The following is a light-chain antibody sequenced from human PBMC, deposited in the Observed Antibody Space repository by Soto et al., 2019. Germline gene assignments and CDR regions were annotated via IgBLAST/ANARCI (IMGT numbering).Light chain of an antibody. CDR3: QQSYSTPWT. CDR1: QGIRND. CDR2: DAS. J-gene: IGKJ1*01. Sequence: IQMTQSPSSLSASVGDRVTITCPASQGIRNDLGWYQQKRGKAPQLLIYDASSLERGVPSRFRGSGSGTEFTLTISSLQPDDFATYHCQQSYSTPWTFGQGTKVDIK. V-gene: IGKV1-17*01.